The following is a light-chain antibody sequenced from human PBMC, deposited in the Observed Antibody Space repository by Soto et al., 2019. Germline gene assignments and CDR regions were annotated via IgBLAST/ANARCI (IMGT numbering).Light chain of an antibody. J-gene: IGLJ1*01. Sequence: QSALTQPASVSGSPGQSVAISCTGTSSGVGAYNYVSWYQQLPGKAPKLLIYDVSHRPSWVSDRFSGSKSGNTASLTISGLQAEDEGDYYCNSSTSSSTLYVFGTGTKVTVL. CDR3: NSSTSSSTLYV. CDR2: DVS. V-gene: IGLV2-14*01. CDR1: SSGVGAYNY.